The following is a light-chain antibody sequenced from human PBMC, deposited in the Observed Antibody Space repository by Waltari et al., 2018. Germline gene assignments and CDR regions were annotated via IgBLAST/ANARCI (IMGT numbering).Light chain of an antibody. Sequence: QSALTQPASVSGSPGQSITISCTGTTSDVGSYNLVSWSQQHPGEVPKLIIYEGNKRPSGVSNRFSGSKSGNTASLTISGLQPEDEADYYCCSYGGASIRIFGGGTKVTVL. CDR3: CSYGGASIRI. J-gene: IGLJ2*01. CDR2: EGN. CDR1: TSDVGSYNL. V-gene: IGLV2-23*01.